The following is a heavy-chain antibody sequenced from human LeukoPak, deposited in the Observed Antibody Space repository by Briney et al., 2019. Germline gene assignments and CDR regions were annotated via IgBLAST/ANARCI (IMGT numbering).Heavy chain of an antibody. CDR1: GFTFSNYW. CDR2: IKQDGSER. J-gene: IGHJ4*02. Sequence: PGGSLRLSCAASGFTFSNYWMTWVRQAPGKGPEWVANIKQDGSERNYVDSVKGRFTIARDNTKNSLYLQMASLRGVDTAVSFCASRAGKPGNTPWCFDYWGQGALVTVSS. V-gene: IGHV3-7*01. D-gene: IGHD1-7*01. CDR3: ASRAGKPGNTPWCFDY.